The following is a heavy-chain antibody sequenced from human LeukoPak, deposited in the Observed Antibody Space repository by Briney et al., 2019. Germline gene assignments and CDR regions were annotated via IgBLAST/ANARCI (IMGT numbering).Heavy chain of an antibody. Sequence: TSETLSLTCTVSGGSISIYYWSWIRQPAGKGLEWIGRIYTSGSNKYNPSLKSRVTMSVDTSKNQVSVKLSSVTAADTAVYFCARGQRGTNAFDIWGQGTMVTVSS. CDR3: ARGQRGTNAFDI. CDR1: GGSISIYY. CDR2: IYTSGSN. V-gene: IGHV4-4*07. J-gene: IGHJ3*02.